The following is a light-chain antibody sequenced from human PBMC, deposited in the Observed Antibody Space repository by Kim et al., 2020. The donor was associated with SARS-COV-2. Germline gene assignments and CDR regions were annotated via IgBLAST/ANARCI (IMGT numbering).Light chain of an antibody. CDR3: HQSDHSPLT. Sequence: LSLSPGERATLSCRASQTVRYLGWFQQKPGQSPRLLIYDATSRATGITDRFSGTGSGTDFTLTISRLEPEDFAVYYCHQSDHSPLTFGGGTKLEI. CDR2: DAT. V-gene: IGKV3-20*01. J-gene: IGKJ4*01. CDR1: QTVRY.